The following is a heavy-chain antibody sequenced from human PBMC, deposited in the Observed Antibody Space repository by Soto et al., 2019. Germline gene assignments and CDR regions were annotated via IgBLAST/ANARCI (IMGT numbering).Heavy chain of an antibody. Sequence: GASVKVSCKVSGYTLTELSMHWVRQAPGKGLEWMGGFDPEDGETIYAQKFQGRVTMTEDTSTDAAYMELSSLRSEDTAVYYCASRGGSSGHPYYFDYWGQGTLVTSPQ. J-gene: IGHJ4*02. CDR2: FDPEDGET. D-gene: IGHD3-22*01. CDR3: ASRGGSSGHPYYFDY. V-gene: IGHV1-24*01. CDR1: GYTLTELS.